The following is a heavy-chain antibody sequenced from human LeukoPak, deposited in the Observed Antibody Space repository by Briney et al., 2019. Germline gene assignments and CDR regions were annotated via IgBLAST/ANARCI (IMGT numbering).Heavy chain of an antibody. CDR1: GFTVSSNY. CDR2: IYSGGST. Sequence: GGSLRLSCAASGFTVSSNYMSWVRQAPGKGLEWVSVIYSGGSTYYADSVKGRFTISRDNSKNTLYLQMNSLRAEDTAVYYCAKGQYSSSSAPPWFDPWGQGTLVTVSS. D-gene: IGHD6-6*01. V-gene: IGHV3-53*01. J-gene: IGHJ5*02. CDR3: AKGQYSSSSAPPWFDP.